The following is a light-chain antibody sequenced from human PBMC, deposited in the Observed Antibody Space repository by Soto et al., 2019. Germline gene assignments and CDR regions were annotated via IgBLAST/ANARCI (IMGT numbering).Light chain of an antibody. Sequence: IPLTQSPTSLSASVGDGVTITCRASQGISSYLAWYQQKPGKAPRLLIYGASTLQSGVPSRFSGSGSGTDFTLTISSLQPEDSATYYCQQASNYPRTFGQGTKLEIK. CDR3: QQASNYPRT. CDR2: GAS. V-gene: IGKV1-9*01. J-gene: IGKJ2*01. CDR1: QGISSY.